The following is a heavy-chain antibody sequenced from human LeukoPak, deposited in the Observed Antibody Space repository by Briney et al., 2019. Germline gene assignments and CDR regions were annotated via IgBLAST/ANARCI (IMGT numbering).Heavy chain of an antibody. D-gene: IGHD6-13*01. Sequence: ASVKVSCKASGYTFTSYAMHWVRQAPGQRLEWMGWINAGNGNTKYSQKFQGRVTITRDTSASTAYMGLSSLRSEDTAVYYCARGLIAAAAFFDYWGQGTLVTVSS. CDR2: INAGNGNT. V-gene: IGHV1-3*01. CDR1: GYTFTSYA. J-gene: IGHJ4*02. CDR3: ARGLIAAAAFFDY.